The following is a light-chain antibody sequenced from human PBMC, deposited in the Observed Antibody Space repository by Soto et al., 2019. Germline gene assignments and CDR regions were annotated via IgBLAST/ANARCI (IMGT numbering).Light chain of an antibody. J-gene: IGLJ1*01. V-gene: IGLV2-14*01. CDR1: SSHVGSYDF. Sequence: QLVLTQPASASGSPGQTITISCTGTSSHVGSYDFVSWYQQHPGKAPKLMIYEVSNRPSGVSNRFSGSKSGNTASLTISGLQAEDEADYYCSSYTSSSTQVFGTGTKVTVL. CDR3: SSYTSSSTQV. CDR2: EVS.